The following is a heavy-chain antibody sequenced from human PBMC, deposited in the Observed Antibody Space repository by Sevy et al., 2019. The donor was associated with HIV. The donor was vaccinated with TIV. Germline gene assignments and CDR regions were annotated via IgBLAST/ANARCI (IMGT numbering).Heavy chain of an antibody. V-gene: IGHV3-30*18. CDR3: AKGEGYCSGGSCNPGVS. CDR1: GFTFSSHG. CDR2: ISFDGKKR. J-gene: IGHJ5*02. D-gene: IGHD2-15*01. Sequence: GGSLRLSCAASGFTFSSHGMHWVRRAPGKGLEWVGLISFDGKKRYYPDSVKGRLNISRDNSKNTLYLQMNGLRAEDTAVYYCAKGEGYCSGGSCNPGVSWGQGTLVTVSS.